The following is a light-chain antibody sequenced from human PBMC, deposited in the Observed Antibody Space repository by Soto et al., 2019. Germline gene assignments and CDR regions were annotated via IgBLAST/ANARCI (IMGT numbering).Light chain of an antibody. CDR2: GAS. Sequence: TVLTQSPGTLSLSAGERATLSCRASQNVSSNLLVWYQQHPGQAPRLLIYGASSRATGIPARFSGSGSGTEFTLTISSLQSEDFAVYYCQQYNNWPPITFGQGTRLEI. CDR1: QNVSSN. CDR3: QQYNNWPPIT. V-gene: IGKV3D-15*01. J-gene: IGKJ5*01.